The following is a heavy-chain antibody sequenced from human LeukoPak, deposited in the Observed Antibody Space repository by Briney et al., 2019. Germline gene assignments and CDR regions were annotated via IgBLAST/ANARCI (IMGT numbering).Heavy chain of an antibody. CDR1: GGSISSYY. V-gene: IGHV4-59*01. CDR3: ARTTEAHSWRTRYYDYYMDV. CDR2: IYYSGGT. D-gene: IGHD6-13*01. Sequence: KTSETLSLTCTVSGGSISSYYWSWIRQPPGKGLEWIGYIYYSGGTNYNPSLKSRVTISVDTSKNQFSLKLSSVTAADTAVYYCARTTEAHSWRTRYYDYYMDVWGKGTTVTISS. J-gene: IGHJ6*03.